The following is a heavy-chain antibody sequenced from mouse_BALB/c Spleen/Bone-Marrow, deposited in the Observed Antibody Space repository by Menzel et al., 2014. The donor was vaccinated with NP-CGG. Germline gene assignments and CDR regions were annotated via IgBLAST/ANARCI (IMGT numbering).Heavy chain of an antibody. D-gene: IGHD2-14*01. CDR3: ARSGKVRNAMDY. CDR2: ISGYYGDA. CDR1: GYTFTDHA. Sequence: QVQLKESGAKLVRPGVSVKISCKGSGYTFTDHAIHWVKRSHAKSLEWIGVISGYYGDAIYNQKFKGKATMTVDKSSSTAYMELARLTSEDSAIYYCARSGKVRNAMDYWGQGTSATVSS. V-gene: IGHV1S137*01. J-gene: IGHJ4*01.